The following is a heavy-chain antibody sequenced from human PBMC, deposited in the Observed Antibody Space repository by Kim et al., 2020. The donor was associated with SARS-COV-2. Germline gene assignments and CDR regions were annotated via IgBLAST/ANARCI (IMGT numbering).Heavy chain of an antibody. Sequence: SETLSLTCTVSGGSISSGGYYWSWIRQHPGKGLEWIGYIYYSGSTYYNPSLKSRVTISVDTSKNQFSLKLSSVTAADTAVYYCAREYHGYGSSWAGENWFDPWGQGTLVTVSS. J-gene: IGHJ5*02. CDR3: AREYHGYGSSWAGENWFDP. V-gene: IGHV4-31*03. CDR1: GGSISSGGYY. D-gene: IGHD6-13*01. CDR2: IYYSGST.